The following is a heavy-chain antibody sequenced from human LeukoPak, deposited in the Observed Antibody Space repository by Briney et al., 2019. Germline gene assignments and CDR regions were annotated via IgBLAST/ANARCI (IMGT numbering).Heavy chain of an antibody. CDR1: GFTFNNYA. CDR3: AREYCSSTSCYNGMDV. Sequence: GGSLRLSCAASGFTFNNYAMTWVRQAPGKGLEWVSVVSGSGDNTNYADSVKGRFTISRDNSKNTLYLQMNSLRAEDTAVYYCAREYCSSTSCYNGMDVWGQGTTVTVSS. J-gene: IGHJ6*02. V-gene: IGHV3-23*01. D-gene: IGHD2-2*02. CDR2: VSGSGDNT.